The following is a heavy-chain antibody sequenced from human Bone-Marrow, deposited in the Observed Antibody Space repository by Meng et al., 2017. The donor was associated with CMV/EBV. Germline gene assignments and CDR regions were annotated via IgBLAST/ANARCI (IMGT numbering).Heavy chain of an antibody. D-gene: IGHD1-26*01. CDR2: IYSDGST. CDR1: GFTVSSKY. J-gene: IGHJ4*02. V-gene: IGHV3-66*01. Sequence: QVVEAGGGLVQPGGSLRLSCVVSGFTVSSKYMTWVRQAPGKGLEWVSVIYSDGSTFYADSVKGRFIISRDNSKNTLYLQMNSLRGEDTGVYYCAKDRSGSYYKGIDYWGQGTLVTVSS. CDR3: AKDRSGSYYKGIDY.